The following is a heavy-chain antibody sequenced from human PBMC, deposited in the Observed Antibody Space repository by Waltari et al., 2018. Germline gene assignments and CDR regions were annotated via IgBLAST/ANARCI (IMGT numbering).Heavy chain of an antibody. V-gene: IGHV4-4*07. D-gene: IGHD6-13*01. CDR3: ARGPRQAGTSSWIFDY. CDR1: GDSISSSY. Sequence: QVQLQESGPGLLKPSETLSLTCNVSGDSISSSYWSWIRQPAGNGLEWIGRVHSSGSHNYNTTLTGRVTMSVDTSKNQFSLKLTAVTAADTAMYFCARGPRQAGTSSWIFDYWGQGILVTVSS. J-gene: IGHJ4*02. CDR2: VHSSGSH.